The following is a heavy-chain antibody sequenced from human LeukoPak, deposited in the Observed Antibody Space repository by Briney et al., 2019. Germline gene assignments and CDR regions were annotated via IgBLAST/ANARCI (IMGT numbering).Heavy chain of an antibody. V-gene: IGHV4-59*12. CDR3: ASNYDYGGAFDI. J-gene: IGHJ3*02. Sequence: SETLSLTCTVSGGSISSYYWSWIRQPPGKGLEWIGYIYYSGSTNYNPSLKSRVTMSVDTSKNQFSLKLSSVTAADTAVYYCASNYDYGGAFDIWGQGTMVTVSS. D-gene: IGHD3-16*01. CDR1: GGSISSYY. CDR2: IYYSGST.